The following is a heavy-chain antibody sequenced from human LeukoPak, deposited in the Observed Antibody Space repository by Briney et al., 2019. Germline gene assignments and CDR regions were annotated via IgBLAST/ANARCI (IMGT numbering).Heavy chain of an antibody. J-gene: IGHJ4*02. Sequence: SETLSLTCTVSGGSISSSTYYWGWIRQPPGKGLEWIGSIYYSGNTYYNPSLKSRVTISVDTSKNQFSLKLSSVTAADTAVYYCARVESSGWYIFDYWGQGTLVTVSS. CDR1: GGSISSSTYY. CDR3: ARVESSGWYIFDY. D-gene: IGHD6-19*01. CDR2: IYYSGNT. V-gene: IGHV4-39*01.